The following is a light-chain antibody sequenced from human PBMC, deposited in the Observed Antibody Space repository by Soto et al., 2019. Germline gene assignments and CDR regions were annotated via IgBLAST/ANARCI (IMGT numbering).Light chain of an antibody. CDR3: QSYDSSLSGYV. CDR2: RNN. CDR1: SSNIGSNF. J-gene: IGLJ1*01. V-gene: IGLV1-47*01. Sequence: QSVLTQPPSASGTPGQRVTISCSGSSSNIGSNFVYWYQQFPGTAPKLLIYRNNQRPSGVPDRFSGSKSGTSASLAITGLQAEDEADYYCQSYDSSLSGYVFGTGTKVTVL.